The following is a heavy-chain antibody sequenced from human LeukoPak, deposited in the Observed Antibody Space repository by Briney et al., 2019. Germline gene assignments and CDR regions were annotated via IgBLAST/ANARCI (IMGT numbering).Heavy chain of an antibody. D-gene: IGHD2-15*01. V-gene: IGHV1-46*01. J-gene: IGHJ4*02. CDR2: INPSGGST. CDR1: GDTFTSYY. CDR3: AVLGYCSGGSCYPHDVFDY. Sequence: ASVKVSCKASGDTFTSYYMHWVRQAPGQGLEWMGIINPSGGSTSYAQKFQGRVTMTRDTSTSTVYMELSSLRSEDTAVYYCAVLGYCSGGSCYPHDVFDYWGQGTLVTVSS.